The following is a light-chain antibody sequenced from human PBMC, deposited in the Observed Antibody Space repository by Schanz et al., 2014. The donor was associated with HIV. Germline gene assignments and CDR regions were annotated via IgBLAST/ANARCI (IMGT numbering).Light chain of an antibody. Sequence: QSALTQPASVSGSPGQSVTISCTGTYTDIGAYNYAPWYQQRPGKAPKLMIYEGTKRPLGVPDRFSGSKSGNTASLTISGLQAEDEADYYCCSYAGSSTYVFGTGTKLTVL. J-gene: IGLJ1*01. CDR1: YTDIGAYNY. CDR3: CSYAGSSTYV. V-gene: IGLV2-23*01. CDR2: EGT.